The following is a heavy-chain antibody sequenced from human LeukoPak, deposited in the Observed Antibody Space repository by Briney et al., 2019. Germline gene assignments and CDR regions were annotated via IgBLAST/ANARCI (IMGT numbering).Heavy chain of an antibody. CDR2: ISSSGSTI. J-gene: IGHJ4*02. D-gene: IGHD5-18*01. CDR1: GFTFSSYE. Sequence: QAGGSLRLSCAASGFTFSSYEMNWVRQAPGKGLEWVSYISSSGSTIYYADSVKGRFTISRDNAKNSLYLQMNSLRAEDTAVYYCARERTAMGNPYFDYWGQGTLVTVSS. CDR3: ARERTAMGNPYFDY. V-gene: IGHV3-48*03.